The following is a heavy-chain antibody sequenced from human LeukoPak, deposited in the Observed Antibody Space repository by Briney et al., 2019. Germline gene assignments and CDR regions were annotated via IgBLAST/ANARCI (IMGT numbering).Heavy chain of an antibody. CDR2: IYYSGST. J-gene: IGHJ4*02. D-gene: IGHD5-18*01. V-gene: IGHV4-39*01. CDR1: GGSISSSSYY. CDR3: ARRGYGNGSFDS. Sequence: PSETLSLTCTVSGGSISSSSYYWGWIRQPPGKGLEWIGTIYYSGSTYYNPSLKSRVTISVDTSKNQFSLKLNSVTAADTAVYYCARRGYGNGSFDSWGQGTLVTVSS.